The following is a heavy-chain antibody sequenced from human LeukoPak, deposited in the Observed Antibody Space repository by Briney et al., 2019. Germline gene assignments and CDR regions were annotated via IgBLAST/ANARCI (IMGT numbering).Heavy chain of an antibody. CDR1: GYTFTSYG. J-gene: IGHJ6*03. CDR3: AKVGDGQWLPQKDYYYYMDV. D-gene: IGHD6-19*01. Sequence: ASVKVSCKASGYTFTSYGISWVRQAPGQGLEWMGWISAYNGNTNYAQKLQGRVTMTTDTSTSTAYMELRSLRSDDTAVYYCAKVGDGQWLPQKDYYYYMDVWGKGTTVTISS. CDR2: ISAYNGNT. V-gene: IGHV1-18*01.